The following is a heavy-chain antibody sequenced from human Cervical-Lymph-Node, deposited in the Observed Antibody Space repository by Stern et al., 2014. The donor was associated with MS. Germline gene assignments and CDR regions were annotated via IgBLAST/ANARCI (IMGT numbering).Heavy chain of an antibody. CDR2: INAGNGNT. CDR3: ARDRGVAWYYFDY. Sequence: VQLEESGAEVKKPGASVKVSCKASGYTFTSYAMHWVRQAPGQRLEWMGWINAGNGNTKYSQKFQGRVTITRDTSASTAYMELSSLRSEDTAVYYCARDRGVAWYYFDYWGQGTLVTVSS. V-gene: IGHV1-3*01. D-gene: IGHD3-3*01. CDR1: GYTFTSYA. J-gene: IGHJ4*02.